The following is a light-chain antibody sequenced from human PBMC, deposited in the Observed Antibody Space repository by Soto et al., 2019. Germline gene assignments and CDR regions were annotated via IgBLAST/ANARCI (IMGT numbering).Light chain of an antibody. Sequence: IGLTQSPATLSVSPGERATLSCTASQSVSSNLAWYQQKPGQAPRLLIYDASNRATGIPARFSGSGSGTDFTLTISSLEPEDFAVYYCQQRSNWPITFGQGTRPEIK. V-gene: IGKV3-11*01. CDR1: QSVSSN. J-gene: IGKJ5*01. CDR3: QQRSNWPIT. CDR2: DAS.